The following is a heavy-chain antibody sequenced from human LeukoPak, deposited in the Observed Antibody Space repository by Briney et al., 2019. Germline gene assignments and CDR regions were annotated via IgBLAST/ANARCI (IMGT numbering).Heavy chain of an antibody. Sequence: SETLSLTCAVYGGSFSGYYWSWIRQAPGKGLEWIGEINHRGSTNYNPSLKSRVTISVDPSKNQFSLKLSSVTAADTAMYYCARVRYYGSGSYYKRNWFDPWGQGALVTVSS. J-gene: IGHJ5*02. V-gene: IGHV4-34*01. CDR1: GGSFSGYY. CDR3: ARVRYYGSGSYYKRNWFDP. CDR2: INHRGST. D-gene: IGHD3-10*01.